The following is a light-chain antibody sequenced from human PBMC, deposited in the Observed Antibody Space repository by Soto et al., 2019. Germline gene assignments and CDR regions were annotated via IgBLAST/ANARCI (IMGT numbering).Light chain of an antibody. CDR2: AAS. V-gene: IGKV1-8*01. CDR3: QQYYSYPYA. J-gene: IGKJ2*01. CDR1: QGISSY. Sequence: AIRMTQSPSSFSASTGDRVTITCRASQGISSYLAWYQQKPGKAPKLLIYAASTLQSGVPSRFSGSGSGTDFTLTTSCLQSEDFATYYCQQYYSYPYAFGQGT.